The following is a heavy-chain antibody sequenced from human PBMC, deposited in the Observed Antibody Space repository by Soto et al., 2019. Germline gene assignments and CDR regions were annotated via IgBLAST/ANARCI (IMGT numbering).Heavy chain of an antibody. Sequence: QVQLVQSGPEVRKPGASVKVSGKAPGSIFSSSGIGWVRQPPGQGLEWMAWISGYNGNTKFGERVQGRVNVTTDTSTSTAYMELRSLRSDDTAVYYCAREAAAERNYYGLDVWGQGTTVIVSS. V-gene: IGHV1-18*04. CDR2: ISGYNGNT. CDR3: AREAAAERNYYGLDV. CDR1: GSIFSSSG. D-gene: IGHD6-13*01. J-gene: IGHJ6*02.